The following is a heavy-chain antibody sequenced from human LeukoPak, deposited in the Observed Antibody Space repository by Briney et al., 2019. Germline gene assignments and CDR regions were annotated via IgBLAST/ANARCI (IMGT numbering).Heavy chain of an antibody. Sequence: GGSLRLSCAASGFTFSSYGMHWVRQAPGKGLEWVAFIRYDGSNKYYADSVKGRFTISRDNSKNTLYLQMNSLRAEDTAVYYCAKGGPYAIFGSPLDYWGQGTLVTVSS. CDR2: IRYDGSNK. D-gene: IGHD3-3*01. V-gene: IGHV3-30*02. J-gene: IGHJ4*02. CDR1: GFTFSSYG. CDR3: AKGGPYAIFGSPLDY.